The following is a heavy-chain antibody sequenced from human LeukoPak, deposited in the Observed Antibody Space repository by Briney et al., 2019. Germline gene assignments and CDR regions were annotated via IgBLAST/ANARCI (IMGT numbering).Heavy chain of an antibody. Sequence: PGGSLRLSCAASGFTFSDYYMSWIRQAPGKGLEWVSYISSSSSYTNYADSVKGRFTISRDNAKNSLYLQMNSLRAEDTAFYYRAREGNDILTGYPDYFDYWGQGTLVTVSS. CDR2: ISSSSSYT. V-gene: IGHV3-11*06. D-gene: IGHD3-9*01. CDR3: AREGNDILTGYPDYFDY. J-gene: IGHJ4*02. CDR1: GFTFSDYY.